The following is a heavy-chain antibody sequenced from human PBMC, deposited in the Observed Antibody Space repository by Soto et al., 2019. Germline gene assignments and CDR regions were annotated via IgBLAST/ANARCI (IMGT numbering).Heavy chain of an antibody. Sequence: GGSLRLSCAASGFTVSTNYMSWVRQAPGKGLEWVSVIYSDGRTYYADSVKGRFTISRDNSKNTLYLQMNSLRAEDTAVYYCAAGIYDFWSGYVNWFDPWGQGTLVTVSS. CDR1: GFTVSTNY. CDR2: IYSDGRT. J-gene: IGHJ5*02. V-gene: IGHV3-66*01. CDR3: AAGIYDFWSGYVNWFDP. D-gene: IGHD3-3*01.